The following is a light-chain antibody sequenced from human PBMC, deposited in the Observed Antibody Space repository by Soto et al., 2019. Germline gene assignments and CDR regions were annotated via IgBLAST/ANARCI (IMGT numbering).Light chain of an antibody. J-gene: IGLJ1*01. Sequence: QSALTQPASVSGSPGQSITISCTGTSSDVGGYNYVSWYQHHPGKAPKLIIYEVTNRPSGVSSRFSGSKYANTASLTISGLQAEDEADYYCSSFTISSFYVFGTGTKLTVL. CDR1: SSDVGGYNY. CDR3: SSFTISSFYV. CDR2: EVT. V-gene: IGLV2-14*01.